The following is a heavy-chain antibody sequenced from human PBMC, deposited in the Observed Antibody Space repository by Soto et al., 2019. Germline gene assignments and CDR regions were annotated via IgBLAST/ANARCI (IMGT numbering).Heavy chain of an antibody. J-gene: IGHJ4*02. CDR3: ARDPVAVTDFDY. V-gene: IGHV1-18*01. CDR2: INAYNGNT. D-gene: IGHD2-21*01. CDR1: GYTFTSYG. Sequence: QVQLVQSGAEVKKPGASVKVSCKASGYTFTSYGISWVRQAPGHGLEWMGWINAYNGNTSYAQKLQGRVTLTTDTATSTAYMALRSLRSDDTAVYCCARDPVAVTDFDYWGPGALVTVSS.